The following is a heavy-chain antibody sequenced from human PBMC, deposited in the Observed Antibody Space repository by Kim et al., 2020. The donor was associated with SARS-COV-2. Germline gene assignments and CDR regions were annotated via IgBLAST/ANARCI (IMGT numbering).Heavy chain of an antibody. D-gene: IGHD2-2*01. J-gene: IGHJ6*02. V-gene: IGHV1-18*04. Sequence: ASVKVSCKASGYTFTSYGISWVRQAPGQGLEWMGWISAYNGNTNYAQKLQGRVTMTTDTSTSTAYMELRSLRSDDTAVYYCARETVVPAAMRGSENYYYYGMDVWGQGTTVTVSS. CDR1: GYTFTSYG. CDR2: ISAYNGNT. CDR3: ARETVVPAAMRGSENYYYYGMDV.